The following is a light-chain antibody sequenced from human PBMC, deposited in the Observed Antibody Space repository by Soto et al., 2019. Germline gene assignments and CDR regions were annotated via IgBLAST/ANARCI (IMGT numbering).Light chain of an antibody. J-gene: IGKJ4*01. Sequence: DIVMTQSPDSLPVSLGERATINCKSSQSILHSSSNRNFLAWYQQRPGQAPKLLIYWASTRESGVPDRFSGGGSGTDFTLTISSLQAEDVAVYYCQQYYSSPTFGGGTKVEIK. CDR2: WAS. V-gene: IGKV4-1*01. CDR1: QSILHSSSNRNF. CDR3: QQYYSSPT.